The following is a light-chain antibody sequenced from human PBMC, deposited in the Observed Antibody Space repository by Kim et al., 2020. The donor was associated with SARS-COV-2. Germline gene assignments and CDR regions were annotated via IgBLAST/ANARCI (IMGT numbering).Light chain of an antibody. CDR2: DAS. CDR1: QNIITW. Sequence: DIQMTQSPSTLSASVGDRITITCRASQNIITWLAWYQQKPGEAPDLLIYDASNLESGVPSRFFGSGSGTEFTLTSSSLQPDDFATYYCQQYNNFPWTFGQGTKVDIK. CDR3: QQYNNFPWT. J-gene: IGKJ1*01. V-gene: IGKV1-5*01.